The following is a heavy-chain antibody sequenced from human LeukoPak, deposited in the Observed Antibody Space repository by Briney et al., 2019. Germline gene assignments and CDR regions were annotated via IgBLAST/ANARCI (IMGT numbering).Heavy chain of an antibody. D-gene: IGHD3-22*01. V-gene: IGHV3-23*01. CDR2: ISGSGGST. CDR3: AKDIVDHYDSSGYYWASAFDI. J-gene: IGHJ3*02. Sequence: QSGGSLRLSCAASGFTFSSYAMSWVRQAPGKGLEWVSAISGSGGSTYYADSVKGRSTISRDNSKNTLYLQMNSLRAEDTAVYYCAKDIVDHYDSSGYYWASAFDIWGQGTMVTVSS. CDR1: GFTFSSYA.